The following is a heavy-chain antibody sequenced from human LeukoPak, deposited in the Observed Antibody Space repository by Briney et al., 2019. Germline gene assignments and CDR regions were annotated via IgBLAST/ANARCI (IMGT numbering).Heavy chain of an antibody. Sequence: HAGGSLRLSCAASGFTFSSYGMHWVRQAPGKGLGWVAVIWYDGSNKYYADSVKGRFTISRDNSKNTLYLQMNSLRAEDTAVYYCAREWGSSGWAPGIDYWGQGTLVTVSS. J-gene: IGHJ4*02. CDR2: IWYDGSNK. CDR3: AREWGSSGWAPGIDY. D-gene: IGHD6-19*01. V-gene: IGHV3-33*01. CDR1: GFTFSSYG.